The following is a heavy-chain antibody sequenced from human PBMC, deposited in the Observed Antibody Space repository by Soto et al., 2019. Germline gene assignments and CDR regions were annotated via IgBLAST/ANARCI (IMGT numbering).Heavy chain of an antibody. D-gene: IGHD3-10*01. CDR1: GYSISSGYY. CDR2: IYHGGNT. J-gene: IGHJ6*02. Sequence: SETLSLTCAVSGYSISSGYYWGWIRQPPGKGLEWIGNIYHGGNTYYNPSLKSRVTISVDTSKNQFSLKLSSVTAADTAVYYCARDEVWFGESLAHTGGRDYYYYGMDVWGQGTTVTVSS. V-gene: IGHV4-38-2*02. CDR3: ARDEVWFGESLAHTGGRDYYYYGMDV.